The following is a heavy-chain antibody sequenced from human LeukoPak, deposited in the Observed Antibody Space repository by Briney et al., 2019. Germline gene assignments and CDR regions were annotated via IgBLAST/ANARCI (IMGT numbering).Heavy chain of an antibody. CDR1: GFTFDDYT. CDR3: ARDGVKGRFLEWLLMGFVY. V-gene: IGHV3-43*01. CDR2: ISWDGGST. D-gene: IGHD3-3*01. J-gene: IGHJ4*02. Sequence: GGSLRLSCAASGFTFDDYTMHWVRQAPGKGLEWVSLISWDGGSTYYADSVKGRFTISRDNSKNTLYLQMNSLRPEDTAVYYCARDGVKGRFLEWLLMGFVYWGQGTLVTVSS.